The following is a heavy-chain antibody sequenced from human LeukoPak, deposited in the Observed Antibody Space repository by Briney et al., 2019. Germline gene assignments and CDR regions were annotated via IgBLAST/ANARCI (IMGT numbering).Heavy chain of an antibody. Sequence: QAGGSLRLSCAASGFTFSSYAMNWVRQAPGKGLEWVSTISGSGGSRYYADSVRGRFTISRDNSKNTLYLQMNSLRAEDTAVYYCARQDRYRYYYDSSGHISHWGQGTLVTVSS. V-gene: IGHV3-23*01. CDR3: ARQDRYRYYYDSSGHISH. CDR1: GFTFSSYA. D-gene: IGHD3-22*01. J-gene: IGHJ1*01. CDR2: ISGSGGSR.